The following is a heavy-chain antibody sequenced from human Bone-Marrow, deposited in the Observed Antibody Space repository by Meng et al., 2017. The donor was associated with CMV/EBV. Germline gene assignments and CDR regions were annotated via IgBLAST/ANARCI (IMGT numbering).Heavy chain of an antibody. V-gene: IGHV3-21*01. CDR3: ARQSGNPRVYYYYYGMDV. CDR1: GFTFSSYT. Sequence: GESLKISCAASGFTFSSYTMNWVRQAPGKGLEWVSSISGVSSYIYYADSVKGRFTISRDNAKNSLYLQMNSLRAEDTAVYYCARQSGNPRVYYYYYGMDVWGQGTTVTVSS. J-gene: IGHJ6*02. D-gene: IGHD1-26*01. CDR2: ISGVSSYI.